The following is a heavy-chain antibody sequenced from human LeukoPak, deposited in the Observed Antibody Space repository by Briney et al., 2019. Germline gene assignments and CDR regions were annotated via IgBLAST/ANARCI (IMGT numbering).Heavy chain of an antibody. Sequence: PSETLSLTCTVSGGSIISYYGSWIRQPPGKELDWMGYVYYSGSTTYNPSLKSRVTISVDTSKNQFSLNLSSVAAADTAVYYCARPSRTGSGWDAFDIWGQGTMVTVSS. CDR3: ARPSRTGSGWDAFDI. V-gene: IGHV4-59*08. D-gene: IGHD3-22*01. CDR2: VYYSGST. J-gene: IGHJ3*02. CDR1: GGSIISYY.